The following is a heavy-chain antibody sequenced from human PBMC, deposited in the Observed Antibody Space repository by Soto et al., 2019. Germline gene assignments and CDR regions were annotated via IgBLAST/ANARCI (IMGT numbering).Heavy chain of an antibody. D-gene: IGHD3-22*01. J-gene: IGHJ3*02. CDR1: GYSFTSYW. CDR2: IWPGDSET. Sequence: PGESLKISCKGSGYSFTSYWIGWVRQMPGKGLEWMGIIWPGDSETRYSPSFQGQVTISADKSISAAYLQWSSLEASDTAMHYCARGHYDTTGYGAFDIWGQGTMVTVSS. V-gene: IGHV5-51*01. CDR3: ARGHYDTTGYGAFDI.